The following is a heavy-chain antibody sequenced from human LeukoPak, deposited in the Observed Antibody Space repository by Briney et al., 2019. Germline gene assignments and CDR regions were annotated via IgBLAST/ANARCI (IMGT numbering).Heavy chain of an antibody. CDR1: GGSISSGGYY. CDR3: ARGRSYYYDDSSGSKGVLDFDY. CDR2: INHSGST. V-gene: IGHV4-30-2*01. D-gene: IGHD3-22*01. J-gene: IGHJ4*02. Sequence: SQTLSLTCTVSGGSISSGGYYWSWIRQPPGKGLEWIGEINHSGSTNYNPSLKSRVTISVDTSKNQFSLKLSSVTAADTAVYYCARGRSYYYDDSSGSKGVLDFDYWGQGTLVTVSS.